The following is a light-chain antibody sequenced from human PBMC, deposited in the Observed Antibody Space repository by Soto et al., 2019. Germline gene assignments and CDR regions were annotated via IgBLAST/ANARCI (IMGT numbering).Light chain of an antibody. CDR3: QQVYSYPRT. J-gene: IGKJ5*01. V-gene: IGKV3-15*01. CDR1: QGIGDT. CDR2: DAS. Sequence: VMTQSAGTLSVSPGEGVTLSCRANQGIGDTLAWYQHKPGQAPRLLISDASTRATGIPSRFSGSGSGTDFTLTISSLQPEDFATYYCQQVYSYPRTFGQGTRPEIK.